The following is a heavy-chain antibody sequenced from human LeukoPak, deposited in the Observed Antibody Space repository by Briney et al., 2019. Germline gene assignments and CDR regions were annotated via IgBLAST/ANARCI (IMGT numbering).Heavy chain of an antibody. Sequence: GGSLRLSCAASGFTFSSSWMQWVRQPPGKGLVWVSRINSDGFSTSYADSVKGRFTISRDNAKNTLYLQMNSLRAEDTAVYYCARGTSGGYFDYWGQGTLVTVSS. J-gene: IGHJ4*02. V-gene: IGHV3-74*01. D-gene: IGHD1-26*01. CDR2: INSDGFST. CDR3: ARGTSGGYFDY. CDR1: GFTFSSSW.